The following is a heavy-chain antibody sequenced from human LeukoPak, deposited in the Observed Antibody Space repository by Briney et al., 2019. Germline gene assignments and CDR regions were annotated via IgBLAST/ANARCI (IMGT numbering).Heavy chain of an antibody. V-gene: IGHV4-59*01. Sequence: ASETLSLTCTVSGGSISSYYWSWIRQPPGKGLEWIGYIYYSGSTNYNPFLKSRFTISVDTSKNQFSLKLSSVTAADTAVYYCAREASWFSSSWYFDYWGQGTLVTVSS. D-gene: IGHD6-13*01. J-gene: IGHJ4*02. CDR1: GGSISSYY. CDR3: AREASWFSSSWYFDY. CDR2: IYYSGST.